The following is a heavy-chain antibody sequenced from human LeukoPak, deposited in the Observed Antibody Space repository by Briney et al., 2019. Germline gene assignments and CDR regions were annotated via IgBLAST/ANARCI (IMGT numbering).Heavy chain of an antibody. D-gene: IGHD5-24*01. CDR3: ARIRDGYNDAYDI. Sequence: ASVKVSCKASGYPFTKSYIHWVRQAPGQRLEWMGLINPGGDNTKYAQNFQGRVTMTSDTSARTVYMELSSLSSEDTAIYYCARIRDGYNDAYDIWGQGTVVTVPS. J-gene: IGHJ3*02. CDR2: INPGGDNT. V-gene: IGHV1-46*01. CDR1: GYPFTKSY.